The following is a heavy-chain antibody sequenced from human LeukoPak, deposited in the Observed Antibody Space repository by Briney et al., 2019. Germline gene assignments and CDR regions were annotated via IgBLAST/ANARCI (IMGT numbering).Heavy chain of an antibody. D-gene: IGHD3-9*01. CDR2: IIPIFGTA. Sequence: ASVKVSCXASGGTFSNYAISWVRQARGQGLEWMGGIIPIFGTANYAQKFQGRVTITTDESTSTAYMELSSLRSEDTAVYYCARELGHYDILTGYYRGYFDYWGQGTLVTVSS. CDR1: GGTFSNYA. V-gene: IGHV1-69*05. J-gene: IGHJ4*02. CDR3: ARELGHYDILTGYYRGYFDY.